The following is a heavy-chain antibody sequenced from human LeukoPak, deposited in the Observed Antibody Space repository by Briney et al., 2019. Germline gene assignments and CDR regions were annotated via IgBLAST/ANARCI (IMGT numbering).Heavy chain of an antibody. Sequence: GGSLRLSCAASGFTFSSYGMHWVRQAPGKGLEWVAVIWYDGSNKYYADSVKGRFTISRDNSKNTLYLQMNSLRAEDTAVYYCAKGDFFYDSSGPQGFIHDAFDIWGQGTMVTVSS. CDR1: GFTFSSYG. CDR3: AKGDFFYDSSGPQGFIHDAFDI. CDR2: IWYDGSNK. D-gene: IGHD3-22*01. J-gene: IGHJ3*02. V-gene: IGHV3-33*06.